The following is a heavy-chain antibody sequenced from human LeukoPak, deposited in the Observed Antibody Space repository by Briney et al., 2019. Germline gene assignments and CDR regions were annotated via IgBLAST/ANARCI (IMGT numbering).Heavy chain of an antibody. D-gene: IGHD1-26*01. V-gene: IGHV4-59*12. J-gene: IGHJ4*02. Sequence: SETLSLTCTVSGGSISSYYWSWIRQPPGKGLEWIGYIYYSGSTNYNPSLKSRVTISVDTSKNQFSLKLSSVTAADTAVYYCARLEYSGSYYYWGQGTLVTVSS. CDR1: GGSISSYY. CDR2: IYYSGST. CDR3: ARLEYSGSYYY.